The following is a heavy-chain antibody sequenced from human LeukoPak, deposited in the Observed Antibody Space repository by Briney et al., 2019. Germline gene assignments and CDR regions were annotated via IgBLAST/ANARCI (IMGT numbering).Heavy chain of an antibody. J-gene: IGHJ6*03. Sequence: PGGSLRHSCAASGFTFRTYWMHWVGQAPGKRRVWVSRSNTDGSSTTYADFVKGRFTISRDNAKNTLYQQMNSLRAEDTAVYYCARDRGYGDIYYMDVWGKGTTVTVSS. D-gene: IGHD4-17*01. CDR2: SNTDGSST. CDR1: GFTFRTYW. CDR3: ARDRGYGDIYYMDV. V-gene: IGHV3-74*01.